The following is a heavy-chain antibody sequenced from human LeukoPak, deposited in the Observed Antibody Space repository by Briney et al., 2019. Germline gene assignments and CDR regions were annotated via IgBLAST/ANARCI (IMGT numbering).Heavy chain of an antibody. V-gene: IGHV1-18*01. CDR3: ARDYTYDSSGYWQSYYYYYGMDV. D-gene: IGHD3-22*01. CDR1: GYTFTSYG. CDR2: IRAYNGNT. Sequence: ASVTVSCKASGYTFTSYGISGARQAPGQGLEWMGWIRAYNGNTNYAQKLQGSVTMTTDTSTSTAYMELRSLRSDDTAVYYCARDYTYDSSGYWQSYYYYYGMDVWGQGTTVTVSS. J-gene: IGHJ6*02.